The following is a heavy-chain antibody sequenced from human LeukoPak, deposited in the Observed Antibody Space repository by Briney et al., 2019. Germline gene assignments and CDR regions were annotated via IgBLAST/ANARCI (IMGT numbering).Heavy chain of an antibody. CDR1: GGSFSGYY. Sequence: SETLSLTCAVYGGSFSGYYWSWIRQPPGKGLEWIGEINHSGSTNYNPSLKSRVTISVDTSKNQFSLKLSSVTAADTAVYYCARARGIVATPIEFSGRGSGLYYFDYWGQGTLVTVSS. CDR2: INHSGST. V-gene: IGHV4-34*01. D-gene: IGHD5-12*01. J-gene: IGHJ4*02. CDR3: ARARGIVATPIEFSGRGSGLYYFDY.